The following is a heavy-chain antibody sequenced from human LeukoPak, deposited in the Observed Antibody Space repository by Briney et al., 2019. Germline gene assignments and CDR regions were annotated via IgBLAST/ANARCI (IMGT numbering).Heavy chain of an antibody. Sequence: ASVKVSCKASEYTFRRYYMHWVRQAPGQELDWMGIINPSGGSTSYAQKFQGRVTMTRDTSTRIVYMELSSLRSEDTAVYYCARWGASGLALIYYYGMDVWGQGTTVTVSS. D-gene: IGHD3/OR15-3a*01. CDR1: EYTFRRYY. V-gene: IGHV1-46*01. CDR2: INPSGGST. J-gene: IGHJ6*02. CDR3: ARWGASGLALIYYYGMDV.